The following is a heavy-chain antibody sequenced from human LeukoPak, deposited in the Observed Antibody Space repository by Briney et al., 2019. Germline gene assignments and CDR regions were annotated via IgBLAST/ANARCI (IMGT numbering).Heavy chain of an antibody. V-gene: IGHV4-59*08. D-gene: IGHD6-19*01. CDR1: GGSISSYY. J-gene: IGHJ4*02. Sequence: KASETLSLTCTVSGGSISSYYWSWIRQPPGKGLEWIGYIYYSGSTNYNPSLKSRVTISVDTSKNQFSLKLSSVTAADTAVYYCARIIREYSSGWYYFDYWGQGTLVTVSS. CDR3: ARIIREYSSGWYYFDY. CDR2: IYYSGST.